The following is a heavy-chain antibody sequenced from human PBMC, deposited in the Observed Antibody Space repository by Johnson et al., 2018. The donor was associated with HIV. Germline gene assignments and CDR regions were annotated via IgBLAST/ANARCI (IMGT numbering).Heavy chain of an antibody. J-gene: IGHJ3*01. CDR3: ARGGYYDSSGSAFNF. CDR2: ISDSGGST. V-gene: IGHV3-23*04. Sequence: VQLVESGGGLVQPGGSLRLSCAASGFTFSSYAMSWVRQAPGKGLEWVSAISDSGGSTYYADSVKGRFTISRDNSKNTLYLQMNSLRAEDTAVYYCARGGYYDSSGSAFNFWGQGTMVTVSS. CDR1: GFTFSSYA. D-gene: IGHD3-22*01.